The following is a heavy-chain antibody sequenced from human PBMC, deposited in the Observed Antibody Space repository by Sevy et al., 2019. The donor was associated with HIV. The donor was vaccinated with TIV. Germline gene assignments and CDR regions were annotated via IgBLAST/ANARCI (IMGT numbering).Heavy chain of an antibody. V-gene: IGHV3-11*01. CDR1: TFTFSDYY. D-gene: IGHD5-18*01. CDR3: ARVRYNYGSYYFDY. J-gene: IGHJ4*02. CDR2: ISSGGSNK. Sequence: GGSLRLSCAASTFTFSDYYMTWIRQAPGKGLEWVSHISSGGSNKYYADSVKGRFTISRDNAKNSLYLQMNSLRVEDTALYYCARVRYNYGSYYFDYWGQGTLVPVSS.